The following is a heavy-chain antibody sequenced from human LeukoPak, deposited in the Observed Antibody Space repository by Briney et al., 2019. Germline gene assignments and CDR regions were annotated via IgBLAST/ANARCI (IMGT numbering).Heavy chain of an antibody. J-gene: IGHJ4*02. V-gene: IGHV3-23*01. CDR2: ISGSGGST. CDR1: GFTFSSYA. CDR3: AKDTARGLSGEILLWFGERSGY. D-gene: IGHD3-10*01. Sequence: PGGSLRLSCAASGFTFSSYAMSWVRHAPGKGLEWVSAISGSGGSTYYADSVKGRFTISRDNSKTTLYLQMNSLRAEDTAVYYCAKDTARGLSGEILLWFGERSGYWGQGTLVTVSS.